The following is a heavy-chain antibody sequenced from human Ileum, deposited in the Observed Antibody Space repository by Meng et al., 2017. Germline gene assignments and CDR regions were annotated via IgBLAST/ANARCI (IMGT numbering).Heavy chain of an antibody. V-gene: IGHV4-4*02. CDR2: ISHSGSA. CDR3: ARHGGYSQDF. Sequence: QEAGPVLVGPSGSPYLTGAVPSGSISSITSWSWVRQPPGKGLEWIGQISHSGSAYYNPSLKSRVTMSVDKSKSQFSLMLTSVTAADTAIYYCARHGGYSQDFWGQGTLVTVSS. J-gene: IGHJ4*02. D-gene: IGHD4-23*01. CDR1: SGSISSITS.